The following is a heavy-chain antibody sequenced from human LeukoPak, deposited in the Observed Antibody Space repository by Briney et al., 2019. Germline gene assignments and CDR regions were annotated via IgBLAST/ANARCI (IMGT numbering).Heavy chain of an antibody. V-gene: IGHV3-30-3*01. CDR1: GFAFDNHA. CDR3: ARGAAHDLCAPFDN. J-gene: IGHJ4*02. CDR2: IPPDASNK. Sequence: PGGSLRLSCAASGFAFDNHAMHWVRQPPGKGLEWVAVIPPDASNKYYGESVKGRFTISRDNSKNTLYLQMNSLRIEDTAVYYCARGAAHDLCAPFDNWGQGTLVTVSS.